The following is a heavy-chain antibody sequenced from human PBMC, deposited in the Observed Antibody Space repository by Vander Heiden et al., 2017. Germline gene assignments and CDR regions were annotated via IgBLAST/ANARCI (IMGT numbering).Heavy chain of an antibody. CDR3: ARGWANDWDFWYFDL. Sequence: QVHLQESGPGLVKPSETLSLTCTVSGGSMSGHYWSWIRQPPGKGLAWLGYIFSSGTPNYHPSVESRVTISLDRSKNQFSLKLNSVTAADTAVYYCARGWANDWDFWYFDLWGRGTLITVSS. CDR1: GGSMSGHY. J-gene: IGHJ2*01. D-gene: IGHD2-21*01. V-gene: IGHV4-59*11. CDR2: IFSSGTP.